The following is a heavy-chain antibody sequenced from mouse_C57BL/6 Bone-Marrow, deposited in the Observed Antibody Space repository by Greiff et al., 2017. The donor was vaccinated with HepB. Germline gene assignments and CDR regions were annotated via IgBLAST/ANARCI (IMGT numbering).Heavy chain of an antibody. CDR2: ISDGGSYT. Sequence: EVKLVESGGGLVKPGGSLKLSCAASGFTFSSYAMSWVRQTPEKRLEWVATISDGGSYTYYPDNVKGRFTISRDNAKNNRYLQMSHLQSDDTAMDYCARVRITWCFDVWGTGTTVTGSS. CDR1: GFTFSSYA. J-gene: IGHJ1*03. CDR3: ARVRITWCFDV. V-gene: IGHV5-4*03. D-gene: IGHD2-4*01.